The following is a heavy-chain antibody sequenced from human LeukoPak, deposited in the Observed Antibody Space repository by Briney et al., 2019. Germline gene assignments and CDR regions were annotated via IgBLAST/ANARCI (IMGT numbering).Heavy chain of an antibody. V-gene: IGHV1-2*02. Sequence: ASVKVSCKASEYTFTGYYLHWVRQAPGQGLEWMGWINPDSGGTYYAENFQGRVTMTRDTSISTAYMELSTLRSDDTAMYYCARDPTTVTTISPGGWFDPWGQGTLVTVSS. CDR2: INPDSGGT. CDR3: ARDPTTVTTISPGGWFDP. CDR1: EYTFTGYY. J-gene: IGHJ5*02. D-gene: IGHD4-17*01.